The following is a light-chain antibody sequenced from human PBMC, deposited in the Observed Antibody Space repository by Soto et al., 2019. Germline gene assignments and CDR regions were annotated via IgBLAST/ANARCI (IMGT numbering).Light chain of an antibody. Sequence: QSVLTQPASVSGSPGQSITISCTGTSSDVGGYNLVSWYQQHPGKAPKLMIYEDSQRPSGISDRFSGSKSANTASLTISGLQTEDEADYYCCSYAGGSTLLFGGGTKVTVL. J-gene: IGLJ2*01. CDR1: SSDVGGYNL. CDR2: EDS. CDR3: CSYAGGSTLL. V-gene: IGLV2-23*01.